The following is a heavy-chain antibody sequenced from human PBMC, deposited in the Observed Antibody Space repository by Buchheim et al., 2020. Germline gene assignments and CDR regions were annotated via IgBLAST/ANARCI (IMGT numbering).Heavy chain of an antibody. CDR3: ARDRYYGMDV. V-gene: IGHV3-30*01. J-gene: IGHJ6*02. Sequence: QVQLVESGGGVVQPGRSLRLSCAASGFTFSSYAMHWVHQAPGKGLEWVAVISYDGSNKYYADSVKGRFTISRDNSKNTLYLQMNSLRAEDTAVYYCARDRYYGMDVWGQGTT. D-gene: IGHD1-14*01. CDR2: ISYDGSNK. CDR1: GFTFSSYA.